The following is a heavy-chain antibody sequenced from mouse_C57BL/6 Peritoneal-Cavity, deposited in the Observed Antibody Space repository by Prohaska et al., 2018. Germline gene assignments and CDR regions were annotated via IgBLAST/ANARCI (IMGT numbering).Heavy chain of an antibody. CDR3: ARSDITTVVADY. D-gene: IGHD1-1*01. CDR2: INPISGYT. J-gene: IGHJ2*01. V-gene: IGHV1-4*01. Sequence: MSCKASGYTFTSYTMHWVKQRPGQGLEWIGYINPISGYTKYNQKFKDKATLTAEKSASTAYMQLSSLTSEDSAVYYCARSDITTVVADYWGQGTTLTVSS. CDR1: GYTFTSYT.